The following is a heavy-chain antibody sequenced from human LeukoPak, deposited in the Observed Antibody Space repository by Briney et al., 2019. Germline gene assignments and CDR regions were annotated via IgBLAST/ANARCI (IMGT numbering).Heavy chain of an antibody. V-gene: IGHV4-39*01. J-gene: IGHJ4*02. CDR2: MFYSGNT. D-gene: IGHD1-26*01. CDR1: GGSISSSSYY. CDR3: VSLYRQSGVEATSPAY. Sequence: SETLSLTCTVSGGSISSSSYYWGWIRQPPGKGLEWIGSMFYSGNTYYNPSLKSRVTMSVDTSKSQFSLKLSSVTAADTAMYYCVSLYRQSGVEATSPAYWGQGTLVTVSS.